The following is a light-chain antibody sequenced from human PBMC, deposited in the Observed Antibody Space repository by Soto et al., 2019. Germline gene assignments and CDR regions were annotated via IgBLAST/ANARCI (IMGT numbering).Light chain of an antibody. Sequence: QSVLTQPRSVSGSPGESVTISCSGTSSDIGVYDSVSWYQQYPGKAPTVVIYDVNKRPSGVPDRFSGSKSDNTASLTISGLQAEDEADYYCCSYAGSYSYVFGIGTKVTVL. CDR1: SSDIGVYDS. V-gene: IGLV2-11*01. J-gene: IGLJ1*01. CDR3: CSYAGSYSYV. CDR2: DVN.